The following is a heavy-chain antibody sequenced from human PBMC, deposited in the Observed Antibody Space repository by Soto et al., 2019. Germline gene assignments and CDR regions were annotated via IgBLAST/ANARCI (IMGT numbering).Heavy chain of an antibody. J-gene: IGHJ3*02. V-gene: IGHV4-4*07. Sequence: PSETLSLTCTVSGGSISSDYWSWIRQPAGKGLEWIGRIYISENTHYNPSLRSRVSMSLDTSKNQFSLELSSVTAADTAVYYCERDLYRPKYSSSPFDVFDIWGKGKMVTVPS. CDR2: IYISENT. D-gene: IGHD6-6*01. CDR1: GGSISSDY. CDR3: ERDLYRPKYSSSPFDVFDI.